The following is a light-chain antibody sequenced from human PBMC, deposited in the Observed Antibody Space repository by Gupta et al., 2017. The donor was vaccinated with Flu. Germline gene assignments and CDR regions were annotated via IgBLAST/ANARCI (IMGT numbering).Light chain of an antibody. Sequence: DIQLTQSPSLLSASIGDRVTITCRTSQTIHHYLAWYQQKSGRAPRLLIYGTSSVQSGVPSRFSGSGYGTEFTLTIDSLQPEDFATYHCQQGYTWPWTFGQGTKVDVK. CDR3: QQGYTWPWT. CDR2: GTS. V-gene: IGKV1-9*01. CDR1: QTIHHY. J-gene: IGKJ1*01.